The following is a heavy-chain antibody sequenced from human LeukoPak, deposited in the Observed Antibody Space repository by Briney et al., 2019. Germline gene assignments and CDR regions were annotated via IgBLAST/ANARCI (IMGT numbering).Heavy chain of an antibody. V-gene: IGHV4-59*12. Sequence: PSETLSLTCTVSGGSISSYYWSWIRQPPGKGLEWIGYIYYSGSTYYNPSLKSRVTISVDTSKNQFSLKLSSVTAAVTAVYYCARSHDSSGYYRLTWGQGTLVTVSS. CDR1: GGSISSYY. CDR2: IYYSGST. CDR3: ARSHDSSGYYRLT. D-gene: IGHD3-22*01. J-gene: IGHJ5*02.